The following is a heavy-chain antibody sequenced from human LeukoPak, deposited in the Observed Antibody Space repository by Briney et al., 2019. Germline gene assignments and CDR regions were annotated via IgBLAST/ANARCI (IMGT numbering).Heavy chain of an antibody. D-gene: IGHD6-13*01. Sequence: SETLSLTCTVSGGSISSYDWSWIRQPAGKGLEWIGRTYTSGSTNYNPSLKSRVTMSVDMSKNQFSLKLSSMIAADTAVYYCARVSSSWYQYWYFDLWGRGTLVTVPS. J-gene: IGHJ2*01. V-gene: IGHV4-4*07. CDR3: ARVSSSWYQYWYFDL. CDR2: TYTSGST. CDR1: GGSISSYD.